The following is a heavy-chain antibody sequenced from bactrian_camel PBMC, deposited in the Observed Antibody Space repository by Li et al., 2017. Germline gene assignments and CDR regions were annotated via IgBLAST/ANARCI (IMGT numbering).Heavy chain of an antibody. CDR2: IYIIGGST. J-gene: IGHJ6*01. CDR1: GNTAFTYC. CDR3: AARTGHRLSCHLGADFGY. Sequence: HVQPVESGGELVQPGGSLRLSCAISGNTAFTYCRGWFRQAPGKEREGVASIYIIGGSTWYADSVKGRFTISHDNAKNTLYLQMDSLKPEDTATYYCAARTGHRLSCHLGADFGYWGQGTQVTVS. V-gene: IGHV3-3*01.